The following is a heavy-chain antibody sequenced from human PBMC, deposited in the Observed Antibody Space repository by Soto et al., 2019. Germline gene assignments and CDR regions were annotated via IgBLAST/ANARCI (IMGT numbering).Heavy chain of an antibody. CDR3: ARRRGSYRPIDY. J-gene: IGHJ4*02. CDR1: GGSLSSRSYY. V-gene: IGHV4-39*01. Sequence: PSETVSLTCIVPGGSLSSRSYYWGWIRQPPGKGLEWIGSIYYSGSTYYNPSLKSRVTISVDTSKNQFSLKLSSVTAADTAVYYCARRRGSYRPIDYWGQGTLVTVSS. CDR2: IYYSGST. D-gene: IGHD1-26*01.